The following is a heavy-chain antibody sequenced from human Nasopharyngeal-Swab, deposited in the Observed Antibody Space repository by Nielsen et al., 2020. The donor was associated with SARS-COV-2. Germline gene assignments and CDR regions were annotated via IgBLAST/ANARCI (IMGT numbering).Heavy chain of an antibody. V-gene: IGHV3-9*01. J-gene: IGHJ4*02. CDR2: ISWNSGSI. Sequence: SLKISCAASGFTFDDYAMHWVRQAPGKGLEWVSGISWNSGSIGYADSVKGRFTISRDNAKNSLYLQMNSLRAEDTAVYYCARSHSSSWDYWGQGTLVTVSS. CDR3: ARSHSSSWDY. CDR1: GFTFDDYA. D-gene: IGHD6-13*01.